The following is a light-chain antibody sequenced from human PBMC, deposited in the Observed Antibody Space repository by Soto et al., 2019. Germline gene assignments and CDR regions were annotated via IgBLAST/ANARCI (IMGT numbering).Light chain of an antibody. J-gene: IGKJ1*01. CDR1: KNVRSN. Sequence: IVKPQFQATLSVSPGEWVTVSCRVSKNVRSNLAWYQHRPGQAHRLLIYAASTRATGIPARFSGSGSGTEFTLIIDSLQSEDFAVYYCQQYNNWPRTFAQGTKVDIK. CDR2: AAS. V-gene: IGKV3-15*01. CDR3: QQYNNWPRT.